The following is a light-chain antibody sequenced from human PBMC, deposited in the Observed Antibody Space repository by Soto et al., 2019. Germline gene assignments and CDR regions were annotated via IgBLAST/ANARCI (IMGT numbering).Light chain of an antibody. J-gene: IGKJ1*01. Sequence: EIVLTQSPGTLSLSPGGRATLTCRASQSVSSSYLAWYQQKPGQPPRLLIYGASTRATGIPGRFSGSGSGTEFTLTISSLQSEDFAVYYCQHYYNWPRTFGQGTKVDI. CDR1: QSVSSSY. CDR2: GAS. CDR3: QHYYNWPRT. V-gene: IGKV3-15*01.